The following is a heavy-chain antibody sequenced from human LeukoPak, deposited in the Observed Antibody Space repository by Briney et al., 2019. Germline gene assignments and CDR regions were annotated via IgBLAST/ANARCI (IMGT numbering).Heavy chain of an antibody. Sequence: GGSLRLSCAASGFTFRSYSMNWVRQAPGKGLEWVSSISSSSSYIYYADSVKGRFTISRDNAKNSLYLQMNSLRAEDTAVYYCARADDIVVVPAAILYYYYGMDVWGQGTTVTVSS. J-gene: IGHJ6*02. CDR2: ISSSSSYI. CDR1: GFTFRSYS. D-gene: IGHD2-2*02. CDR3: ARADDIVVVPAAILYYYYGMDV. V-gene: IGHV3-21*01.